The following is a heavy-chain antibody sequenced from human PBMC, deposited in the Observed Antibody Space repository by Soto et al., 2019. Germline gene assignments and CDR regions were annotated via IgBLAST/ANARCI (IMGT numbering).Heavy chain of an antibody. J-gene: IGHJ4*02. CDR1: GFTFSSYA. CDR3: AKPEVIRAAAGVFDY. V-gene: IGHV3-23*01. D-gene: IGHD6-13*01. Sequence: GGSLRLSCAASGFTFSSYAMTWVRQAPGKGLEWVSAISGSGGSTYYADSVKGRFTISRDNSKNTLNLQMNSLRAEDTAVYYCAKPEVIRAAAGVFDYWGQGTLVTVSS. CDR2: ISGSGGST.